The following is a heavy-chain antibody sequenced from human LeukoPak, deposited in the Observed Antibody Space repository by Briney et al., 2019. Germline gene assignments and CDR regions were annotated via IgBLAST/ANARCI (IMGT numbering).Heavy chain of an antibody. CDR2: IYTSGST. D-gene: IGHD3-22*01. V-gene: IGHV4-4*07. J-gene: IGHJ4*02. Sequence: SETLSLTCTVSGGSMSSYYWSWIRQPAGKGLEWIGRIYTSGSTNYNPSLKSRVTMSLDTSKNQFSLNLNSLTAADTAVYYCATEPAADYDASGRLDYWGRESWSPSPQ. CDR3: ATEPAADYDASGRLDY. CDR1: GGSMSSYY.